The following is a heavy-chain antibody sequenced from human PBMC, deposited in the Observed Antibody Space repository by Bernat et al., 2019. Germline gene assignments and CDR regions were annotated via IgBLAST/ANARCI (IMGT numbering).Heavy chain of an antibody. CDR1: GGSISSSGYY. J-gene: IGHJ5*02. Sequence: QLQLQESGPGLVKPSETLSLTCTVSGGSISSSGYYWSWIRQPPGKGLEWIGEINHSGSTNYNPSLKSRVTISVDTSKNQFSLKLSSVTAADTAVYYCARGLVAKMVQGVIISALFDPWGQGTLVTVSS. V-gene: IGHV4-39*07. D-gene: IGHD3-10*01. CDR3: ARGLVAKMVQGVIISALFDP. CDR2: INHSGST.